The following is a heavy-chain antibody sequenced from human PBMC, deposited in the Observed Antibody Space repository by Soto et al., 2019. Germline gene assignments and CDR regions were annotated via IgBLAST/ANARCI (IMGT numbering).Heavy chain of an antibody. J-gene: IGHJ5*02. CDR1: GGYISSGGYY. CDR3: ARAQQYYYDSIGYYSKYNWFDP. D-gene: IGHD3-22*01. CDR2: IYYRGST. V-gene: IGHV4-31*03. Sequence: KASETLSLTCTVSGGYISSGGYYWSWIRQHPGKGLEWIGYIYYRGSTYYNPSLKSRVTISVDTSKNQFFLKLSSVTAADTAVYYWARAQQYYYDSIGYYSKYNWFDPWGQGTLVTVSS.